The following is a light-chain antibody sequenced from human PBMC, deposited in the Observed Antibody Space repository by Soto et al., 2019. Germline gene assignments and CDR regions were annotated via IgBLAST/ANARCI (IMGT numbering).Light chain of an antibody. J-gene: IGKJ1*01. CDR2: CAS. CDR3: QQYGTSPRT. Sequence: ENVLTQSPGTLSLSPGERVTLSCRASQDIRSHLAWYQQKPGQAPRLLIFCASSRATGIPDRFSGSGSGTDFTLSISRLEPEDFAVYYCQQYGTSPRTFGQGTKVDIK. V-gene: IGKV3-20*01. CDR1: QDIRSH.